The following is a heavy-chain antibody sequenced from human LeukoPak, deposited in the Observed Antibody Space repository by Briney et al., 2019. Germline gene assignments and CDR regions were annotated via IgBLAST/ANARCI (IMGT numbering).Heavy chain of an antibody. CDR2: FDPEDGET. V-gene: IGHV1-24*01. J-gene: IGHJ1*01. Sequence: GASVKVSCKVSGYTLTELSMHWVRQAPGKGLEWMGGFDPEDGETIYAQKFQGRVTMTEDTSTDTAYMELSSLRSEDTAVYYCTRGGPVAGTHKYFQHWGQGTLVTVSS. CDR3: TRGGPVAGTHKYFQH. CDR1: GYTLTELS. D-gene: IGHD6-19*01.